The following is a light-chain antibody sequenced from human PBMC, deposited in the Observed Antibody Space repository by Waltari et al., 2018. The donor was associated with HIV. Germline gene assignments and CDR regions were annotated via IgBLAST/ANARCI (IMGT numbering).Light chain of an antibody. CDR1: QNVDTW. J-gene: IGKJ2*01. Sequence: IQMTQSPSILSASVGDRVTITCRASQNVDTWLAWYQQRPGRAPKLLIYKASTLEYGVPARFSGSGSVTNFTLTINSLHPDDFATYYCQQYNSDFYTFGLGTRLDLK. CDR3: QQYNSDFYT. V-gene: IGKV1-5*03. CDR2: KAS.